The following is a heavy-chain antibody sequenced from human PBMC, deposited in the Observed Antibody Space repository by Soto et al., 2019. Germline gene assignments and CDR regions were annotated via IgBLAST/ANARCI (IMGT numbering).Heavy chain of an antibody. CDR2: IKHDGSEM. V-gene: IGHV3-7*01. CDR3: ARDYGYNPGIY. Sequence: EVQLVESGGGLVQPGGSLRLSCAASGLTLSNYWMSWVRQAPGKGLEWVANIKHDGSEMYYVDSVKGRFTISRDNAKKSLYLQMNSLRVEETALYYCARDYGYNPGIYWGQGILVTVSS. J-gene: IGHJ4*02. D-gene: IGHD5-12*01. CDR1: GLTLSNYW.